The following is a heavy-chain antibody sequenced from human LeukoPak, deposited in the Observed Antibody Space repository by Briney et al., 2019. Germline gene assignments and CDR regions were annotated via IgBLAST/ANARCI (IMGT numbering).Heavy chain of an antibody. D-gene: IGHD6-6*01. Sequence: SETLSLTCSVSGGSISNHYWSWIRQSPEKGLEWIGYSYYKVNTNYNPSLRSRVTISVDTSKNQFSLKLSSVTAADTAVYFCVGGKYSSSYFDYWGQGTLVTVSS. J-gene: IGHJ4*02. CDR3: VGGKYSSSYFDY. V-gene: IGHV4-59*03. CDR1: GGSISNHY. CDR2: SYYKVNT.